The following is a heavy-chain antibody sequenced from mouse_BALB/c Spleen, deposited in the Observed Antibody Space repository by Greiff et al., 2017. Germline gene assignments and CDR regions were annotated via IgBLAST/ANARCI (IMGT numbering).Heavy chain of an antibody. D-gene: IGHD2-10*02. CDR1: GFTFSSFG. J-gene: IGHJ3*01. CDR2: ISSGSSTI. Sequence: DVHLVESGGGLVQPGGSRKLSCAASGFTFSSFGMHWVRQAPEKGLEWVAYISSGSSTIYYADTVKGRFTISRDNPKNTLFLQMTSLRSEDTAMYYCARSGYGNYDWFAYWGQGTLVTVSA. CDR3: ARSGYGNYDWFAY. V-gene: IGHV5-17*02.